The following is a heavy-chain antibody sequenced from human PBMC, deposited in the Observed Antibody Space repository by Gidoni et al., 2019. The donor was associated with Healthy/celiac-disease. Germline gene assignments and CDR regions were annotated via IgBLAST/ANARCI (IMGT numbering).Heavy chain of an antibody. CDR1: GGSISSYY. CDR3: ARGYSYGSRYGMDV. D-gene: IGHD5-18*01. J-gene: IGHJ6*02. V-gene: IGHV4-59*01. CDR2: IYYSGST. Sequence: QVQLQESGPGLVTPSEPLSLTCTVSGGSISSYYWSWIRQPPGKGLEWIGYIYYSGSTNYNPSLKSRVTISVDTSKTQFSLKLSAVTAADTAVYYCARGYSYGSRYGMDVWGQGATVTVSS.